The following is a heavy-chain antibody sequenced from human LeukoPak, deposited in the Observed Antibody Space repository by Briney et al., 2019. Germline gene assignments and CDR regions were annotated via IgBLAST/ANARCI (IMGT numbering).Heavy chain of an antibody. J-gene: IGHJ4*02. CDR2: MYSGGST. CDR1: GFTVSTNY. Sequence: GGSLRLSCAVSGFTVSTNYMSWVRQAPGEGLEWVPVMYSGGSTYYADSVRGRFTISRHNSKNTLYLEINSLRPDDTADYYCARGGGDYNPFDYWGQGTLVTVSS. V-gene: IGHV3-53*04. D-gene: IGHD4-11*01. CDR3: ARGGGDYNPFDY.